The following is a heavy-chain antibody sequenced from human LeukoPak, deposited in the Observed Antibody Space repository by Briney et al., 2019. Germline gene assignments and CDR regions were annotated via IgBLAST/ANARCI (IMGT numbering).Heavy chain of an antibody. CDR1: GATFTSYA. Sequence: SVKVSCNASGATFTSYAISWGRKAPGQGLEWMGGIIPILVTANYAQKFQGRVTITADKSTSTAYMELSSLRSEDTAVYYCGRMDGYCSGGSCYRDAFDIWGQGTMVTVSS. V-gene: IGHV1-69*06. CDR3: GRMDGYCSGGSCYRDAFDI. D-gene: IGHD2-15*01. J-gene: IGHJ3*02. CDR2: IIPILVTA.